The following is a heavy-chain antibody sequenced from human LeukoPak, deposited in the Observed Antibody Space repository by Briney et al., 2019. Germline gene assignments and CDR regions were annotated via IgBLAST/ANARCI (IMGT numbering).Heavy chain of an antibody. J-gene: IGHJ5*02. Sequence: PGRSLRLSCAASGFTFSSYGMHWVRGAPGKGLEWVAFIRNEGNNKYYADFVKGRFTISRDNSKNTLFLQMNSLRAEDTAVYYCAKEGVSYSSSSGTGPCGQGTLVTVSS. D-gene: IGHD6-6*01. CDR2: IRNEGNNK. V-gene: IGHV3-30*02. CDR1: GFTFSSYG. CDR3: AKEGVSYSSSSGTGP.